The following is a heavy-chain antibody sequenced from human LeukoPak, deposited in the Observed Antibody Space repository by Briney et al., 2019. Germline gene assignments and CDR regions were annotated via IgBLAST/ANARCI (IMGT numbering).Heavy chain of an antibody. CDR2: IRYDGSNK. J-gene: IGHJ4*02. Sequence: GGSLRLSCAASGFTFSSYGMHWVRQAPGKGLEWVAFIRYDGSNKYYADSVKGRFTISRDNSKNTLYLQMSSLRAEDTAVYYCAKGGYDFWSGYPDYFDYWGQGTLVTVSS. V-gene: IGHV3-30*02. CDR3: AKGGYDFWSGYPDYFDY. D-gene: IGHD3-3*01. CDR1: GFTFSSYG.